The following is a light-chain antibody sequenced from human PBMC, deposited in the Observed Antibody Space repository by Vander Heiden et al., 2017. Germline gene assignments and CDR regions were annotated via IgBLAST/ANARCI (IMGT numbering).Light chain of an antibody. CDR1: NIGSKS. V-gene: IGLV3-21*03. CDR2: DDS. Sequence: SYVPTQPPPVSGAPGKPASINCGGNNIGSKSVHWYQQKPGQAPVLVVYDDSDRPSGIPERFSGSNSGNTATLTSSRVEAGDEADYYCQVWDSSSAWVFGGGTKLTVL. J-gene: IGLJ3*02. CDR3: QVWDSSSAWV.